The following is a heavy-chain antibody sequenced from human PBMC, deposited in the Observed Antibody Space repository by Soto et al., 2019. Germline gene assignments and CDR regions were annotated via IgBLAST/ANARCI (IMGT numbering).Heavy chain of an antibody. J-gene: IGHJ6*02. Sequence: QVQLVQSGAEVKKPGSSVKVSCKASVGTFSSYAISWVRQAPGQGLEWMGGIIPIFGTAKYAQKFQGRVTITADESTSTAYMELSSLSSDDTAVYYCARGGADAPVNYSYGMDVWGQGTTVTVSS. D-gene: IGHD1-26*01. CDR3: ARGGADAPVNYSYGMDV. CDR2: IIPIFGTA. CDR1: VGTFSSYA. V-gene: IGHV1-69*01.